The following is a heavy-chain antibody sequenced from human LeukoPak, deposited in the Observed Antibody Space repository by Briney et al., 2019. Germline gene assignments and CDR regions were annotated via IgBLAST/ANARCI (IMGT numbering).Heavy chain of an antibody. Sequence: GGSLRLSCAASGFTFSSYGMHWVRQAPGKGLECVANIKEDGSEKYYVDSVKGRFTISRDNAENSLFLQMNSLRAEDTAVYYCGRGHYGDYAWGQGTLVTVSS. V-gene: IGHV3-7*01. J-gene: IGHJ5*02. CDR1: GFTFSSYG. CDR3: GRGHYGDYA. CDR2: IKEDGSEK. D-gene: IGHD4-17*01.